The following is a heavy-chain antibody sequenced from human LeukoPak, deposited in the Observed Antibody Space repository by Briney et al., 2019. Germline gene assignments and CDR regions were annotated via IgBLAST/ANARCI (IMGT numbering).Heavy chain of an antibody. Sequence: GGSLRLSCAASGFTVSSNYMSWVRQAPGKGLEWVSVIYSGGSTYYADSVKGRFTISRDNSKNTLYLQMNSLRAEDTAVYYCAKAPDTAMVRATPDYWGQGTLVTVSS. CDR2: IYSGGST. D-gene: IGHD5-18*01. CDR3: AKAPDTAMVRATPDY. J-gene: IGHJ4*02. V-gene: IGHV3-53*05. CDR1: GFTVSSNY.